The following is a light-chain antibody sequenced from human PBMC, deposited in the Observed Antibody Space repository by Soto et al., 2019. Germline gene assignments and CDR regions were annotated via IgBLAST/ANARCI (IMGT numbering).Light chain of an antibody. CDR2: DVS. J-gene: IGLJ1*01. CDR3: SSYTSSSTDV. V-gene: IGLV2-14*01. CDR1: SSDVGAYNY. Sequence: QSALTQPASVSGSPGQSIAISCTGTSSDVGAYNYVSWYQQHPGKAPKLMIYDVSNRPSGVSNRFSGSKSDNTASLTTSGLQAEDEADYYCSSYTSSSTDVFGSGTKLTVL.